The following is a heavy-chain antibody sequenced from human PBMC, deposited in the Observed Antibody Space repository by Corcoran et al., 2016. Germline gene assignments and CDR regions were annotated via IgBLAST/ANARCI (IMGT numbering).Heavy chain of an antibody. D-gene: IGHD3-10*01. CDR1: GSIVRSNY. Sequence: EVRLVESGGGLIQPGGSLRLYCAASGSIVRSNYMSWVRQAPGRGLEWVSVIYSGGGTYYADTVKGRFTITRENSKDTLYRPMNSLRVEETAVYYCAREPNGGLKGMDVWGQGTTVTVSS. V-gene: IGHV3-53*01. CDR3: AREPNGGLKGMDV. CDR2: IYSGGGT. J-gene: IGHJ6*02.